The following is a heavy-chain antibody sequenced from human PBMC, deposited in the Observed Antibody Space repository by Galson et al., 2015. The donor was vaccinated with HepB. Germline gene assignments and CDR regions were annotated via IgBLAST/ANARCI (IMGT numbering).Heavy chain of an antibody. V-gene: IGHV1-8*01. CDR2: MNPNSGNT. D-gene: IGHD6-6*01. J-gene: IGHJ6*02. Sequence: KVSCKASGYTFTSYDINWVRQATGQGLEWMGWMNPNSGNTGYAQKFQGRVTMTRNTSISTAYMELSSLRSEDTAVYYCARDSSSSGDYYYYYGMDVWGQGTTVTVSS. CDR1: GYTFTSYD. CDR3: ARDSSSSGDYYYYYGMDV.